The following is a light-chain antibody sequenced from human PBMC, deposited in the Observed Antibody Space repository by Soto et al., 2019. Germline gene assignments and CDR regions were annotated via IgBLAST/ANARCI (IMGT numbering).Light chain of an antibody. J-gene: IGKJ1*01. CDR3: QQPGA. CDR2: DAS. V-gene: IGKV1-5*01. CDR1: QSISTY. Sequence: DIQMTQSPSALSASVGDRVTITCRASQSISTYLEWFQQKPGKAPKLLIYDASSLESGVPSRFSGSGSGTEFTLTISSLQPDDFATYYCQQPGAFGQGTKVDIK.